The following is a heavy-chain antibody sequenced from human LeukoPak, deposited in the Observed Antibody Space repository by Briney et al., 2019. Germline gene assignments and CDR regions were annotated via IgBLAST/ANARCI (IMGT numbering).Heavy chain of an antibody. V-gene: IGHV4-4*07. J-gene: IGHJ4*02. Sequence: PSETLSLTCTVSGGSISSYYWSWIRHPAGKGLEWIGRIYTSGSTNYNPSLKSRVTMSVDTSKNQFSLKLSSVTAADTAVYYCARDYSSSWYLYYFDYWGQGTLVTVSS. CDR2: IYTSGST. D-gene: IGHD6-13*01. CDR1: GGSISSYY. CDR3: ARDYSSSWYLYYFDY.